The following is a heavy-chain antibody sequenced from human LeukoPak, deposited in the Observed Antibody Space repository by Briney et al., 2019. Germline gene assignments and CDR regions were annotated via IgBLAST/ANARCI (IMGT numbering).Heavy chain of an antibody. D-gene: IGHD3-3*01. Sequence: SETLSLTCTVSGGSISSSSYYWGWIRQPPGEGLEWIGSIYYSGSTYYNPSLKSRVTISVDTSKNQFSLKLSSVTAADTAVYYCARQPGSFTYYDFWSGYYTLNWFDPWGQGTLVTVSS. CDR3: ARQPGSFTYYDFWSGYYTLNWFDP. CDR1: GGSISSSSYY. V-gene: IGHV4-39*01. J-gene: IGHJ5*02. CDR2: IYYSGST.